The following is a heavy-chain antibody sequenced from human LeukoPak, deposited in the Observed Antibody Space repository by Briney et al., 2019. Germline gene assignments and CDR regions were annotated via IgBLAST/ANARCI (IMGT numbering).Heavy chain of an antibody. CDR1: GFTFSSYG. CDR3: ARAGLELDFFDY. D-gene: IGHD1-7*01. CDR2: IWYDGSNK. V-gene: IGHV3-33*01. J-gene: IGHJ4*02. Sequence: GRSLRLSCAASGFTFSSYGMHWVRQAPGKGLEWVAVIWYDGSNKYYADSVKGRFTISRDNSKNTLYLQMSSLRAEDTAVYYCARAGLELDFFDYWGQGTLVTVSS.